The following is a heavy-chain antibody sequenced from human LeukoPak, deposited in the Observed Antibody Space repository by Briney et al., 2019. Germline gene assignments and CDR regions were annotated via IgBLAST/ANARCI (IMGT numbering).Heavy chain of an antibody. CDR3: AKGFPAIVHY. CDR1: GFTFSSYA. CDR2: ISYDGSNK. J-gene: IGHJ4*02. V-gene: IGHV3-30-3*01. Sequence: GGSLRLSCAASGFTFSSYAMHWVRQAPGKGLEWVAVISYDGSNKYYADSVKGRFTISRDNSKNTLYLQMNSLRAEDTAVYYCAKGFPAIVHYWGQGTLVTVSS. D-gene: IGHD2-2*02.